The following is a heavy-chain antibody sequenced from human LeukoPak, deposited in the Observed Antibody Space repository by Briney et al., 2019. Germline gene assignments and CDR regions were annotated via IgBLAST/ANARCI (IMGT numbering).Heavy chain of an antibody. V-gene: IGHV3-66*01. Sequence: GGSLRLSCAASGFTVSSNYMGWVRQAPGRGLEWVSVIYSGGSTYYADSVKGRFTISRDNSKNTLFLQMNSLRAGDTAVYYCARGTVTMVDYWGQGTLVTASS. CDR3: ARGTVTMVDY. D-gene: IGHD3-10*01. J-gene: IGHJ4*02. CDR1: GFTVSSNY. CDR2: IYSGGST.